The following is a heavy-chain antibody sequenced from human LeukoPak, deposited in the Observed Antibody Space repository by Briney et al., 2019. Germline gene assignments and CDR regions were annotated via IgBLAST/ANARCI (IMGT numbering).Heavy chain of an antibody. CDR1: GFTFSNAW. D-gene: IGHD3-22*01. J-gene: IGHJ5*02. CDR2: IRSNSDGGTI. Sequence: GSLRLSCVTSGFTFSNAWMNWVRQAPGKGLEWVGRIRSNSDGGTIDYAAPVKGRFALSRDDSKNTLYLQMNSLQTEDTAVYYCATDFYDTTWGQGTLVTVSS. CDR3: ATDFYDTT. V-gene: IGHV3-15*07.